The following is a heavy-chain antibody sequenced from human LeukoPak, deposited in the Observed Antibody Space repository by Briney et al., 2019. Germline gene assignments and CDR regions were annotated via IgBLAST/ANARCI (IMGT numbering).Heavy chain of an antibody. J-gene: IGHJ6*04. CDR3: ARVDTAMVPPYYYYGMDV. CDR1: GSTFSSYS. V-gene: IGHV3-21*01. D-gene: IGHD5-18*01. Sequence: GGSLRLSCAASGSTFSSYSMNWVRQAPGKGLEWVSSISSSSSYIYYADSVKGRFTISRDNAKNSLYLQMNSLRAEDTAVYYCARVDTAMVPPYYYYGMDVWGKGTTVTASS. CDR2: ISSSSSYI.